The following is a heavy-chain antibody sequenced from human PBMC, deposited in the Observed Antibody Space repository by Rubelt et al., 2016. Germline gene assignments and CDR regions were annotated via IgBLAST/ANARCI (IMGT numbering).Heavy chain of an antibody. CDR3: ARAYDFWSGADDY. D-gene: IGHD3-3*01. Sequence: GGLVKPGGSLRLSCAASGFSFTKAWMSWVRQAPGKGLEWVSSISSSSSYIYYADSVKGRFTISRDNAKNSQYLQMNSLRAEETAVYYCARAYDFWSGADDYWGQGTLVIVSS. CDR1: GFSFTKAW. CDR2: ISSSSSYI. V-gene: IGHV3-21*01. J-gene: IGHJ4*02.